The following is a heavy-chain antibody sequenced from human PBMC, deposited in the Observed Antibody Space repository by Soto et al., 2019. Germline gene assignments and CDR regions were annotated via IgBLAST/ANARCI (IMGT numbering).Heavy chain of an antibody. CDR3: ARQVGSRYDPRRPFYYYGMDV. CDR1: GGSISSSSYY. J-gene: IGHJ6*01. V-gene: IGHV4-39*01. CDR2: IYYSGST. Sequence: SATLSLTFTVSGGSISSSSYYLGWIRQPPGKGLQWIGSIYYSGSTYYNPSLKSRVTISVDTSKNQFSLKLSSVTAADTAVYYCARQVGSRYDPRRPFYYYGMDVWGQGTTVTVSS. D-gene: IGHD5-12*01.